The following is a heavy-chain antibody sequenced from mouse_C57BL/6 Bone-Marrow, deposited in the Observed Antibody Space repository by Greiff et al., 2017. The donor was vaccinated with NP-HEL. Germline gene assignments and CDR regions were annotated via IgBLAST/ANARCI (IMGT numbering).Heavy chain of an antibody. J-gene: IGHJ4*01. CDR3: TSYYGSSYWAMDY. D-gene: IGHD1-1*01. CDR1: GFNIKDDY. CDR2: IDPENGDT. V-gene: IGHV14-4*01. Sequence: VQLKQSGAELVRPGASVKLSCTASGFNIKDDYMHWVKQRPEQGLEWIGWIDPENGDTEYASKFQGKATITADTSSNTAYLQLSSLTSEDTAVYYCTSYYGSSYWAMDYWGQGTSVTVSS.